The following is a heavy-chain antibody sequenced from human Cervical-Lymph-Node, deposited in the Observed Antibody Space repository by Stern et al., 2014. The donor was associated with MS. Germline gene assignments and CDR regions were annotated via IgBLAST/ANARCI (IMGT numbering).Heavy chain of an antibody. CDR1: GYSISNHW. D-gene: IGHD4-23*01. V-gene: IGHV5-51*03. CDR2: IYPSDADT. J-gene: IGHJ4*02. Sequence: EMQMGESGAEVKRPGEAVKISCQGSGYSISNHWIGWVRQVPGKGLEWMGMIYPSDADTTYSPSVQGQVTISADKSTSTTYLQCSSLKASDTAMYYCARPLDAYGGNSREFAYWGQGTLVTVSS. CDR3: ARPLDAYGGNSREFAY.